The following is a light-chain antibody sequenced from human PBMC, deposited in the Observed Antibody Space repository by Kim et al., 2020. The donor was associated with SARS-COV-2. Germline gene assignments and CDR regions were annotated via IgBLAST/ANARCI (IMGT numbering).Light chain of an antibody. J-gene: IGKJ2*01. Sequence: EVVLTQSPGTLSLSPGERATLSCRASQSVDSSYLAWYQQKLGQPLRLLIYGASSRATGIPDRFSGSGSGIDFTLTINRLEPEDVAVYYCQQYGTSPTFGQGTKLEI. CDR3: QQYGTSPT. V-gene: IGKV3-20*01. CDR1: QSVDSSY. CDR2: GAS.